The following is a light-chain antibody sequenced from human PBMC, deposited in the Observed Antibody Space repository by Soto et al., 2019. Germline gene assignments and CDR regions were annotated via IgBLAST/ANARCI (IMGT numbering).Light chain of an antibody. J-gene: IGKJ1*01. Sequence: EIVLTQSPGTLSLSPGERDTVSCRASQSVSSNYLAWYQQKRGQAPRLLIYGASSRATGIPTRFSGSGSGTDLTLTISRQETEDFAVYYCQQYDTSPRTFGQGTKVEI. CDR2: GAS. V-gene: IGKV3-20*01. CDR1: QSVSSNY. CDR3: QQYDTSPRT.